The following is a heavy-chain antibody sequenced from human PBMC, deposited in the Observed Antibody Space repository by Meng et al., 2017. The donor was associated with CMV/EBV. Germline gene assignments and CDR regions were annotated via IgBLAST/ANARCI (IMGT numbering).Heavy chain of an antibody. CDR1: GFTFSSYA. CDR2: ISGSGGST. V-gene: IGHV3-23*01. D-gene: IGHD3-10*01. J-gene: IGHJ6*02. Sequence: GGSLRLSCAASGFTFSSYAMSWVRQAPGKGLEWVSAISGSGGSTYYADSVKGRFTISRDNSKNTLYLQMNSLRAEDTAVYYCAKDFPKGLADCGSWLYYYYGMDVWGQGTTVTVSS. CDR3: AKDFPKGLADCGSWLYYYYGMDV.